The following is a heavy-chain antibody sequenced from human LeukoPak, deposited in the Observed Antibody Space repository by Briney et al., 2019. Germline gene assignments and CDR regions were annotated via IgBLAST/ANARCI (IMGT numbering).Heavy chain of an antibody. CDR1: GFTFTNYS. Sequence: GGSLRLSCAASGFTFTNYSMNWVRQAPAKGLEWVSYISSSSNTIYYADSVKGRFTISRDNAKSSLYLQMNSLRAEDTAVYYCARGYGHYFYYYYMDVWGKGTTVTVSS. CDR2: ISSSSNTI. D-gene: IGHD5-18*01. V-gene: IGHV3-48*01. CDR3: ARGYGHYFYYYYMDV. J-gene: IGHJ6*03.